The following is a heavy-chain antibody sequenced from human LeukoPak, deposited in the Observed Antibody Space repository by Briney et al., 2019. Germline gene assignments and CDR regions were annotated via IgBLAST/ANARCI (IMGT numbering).Heavy chain of an antibody. CDR3: ARLWGYYYYMDV. V-gene: IGHV1-69*02. Sequence: SVKVSCKASGGTFSSYTISWVRQAPGQGLEWMGRIIPILGIANYAQKFQGRVTITADKSTSTAYMELSSLRSEDTAVYYCARLWGYYYYMDVWGKGTTVTVSS. D-gene: IGHD3-16*01. J-gene: IGHJ6*03. CDR1: GGTFSSYT. CDR2: IIPILGIA.